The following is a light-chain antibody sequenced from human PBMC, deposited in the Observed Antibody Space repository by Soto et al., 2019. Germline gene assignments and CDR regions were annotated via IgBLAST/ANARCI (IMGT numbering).Light chain of an antibody. CDR1: QSTSNY. CDR3: QHTYCSPET. V-gene: IGKV1-39*01. Sequence: DIQMTQSPSSLSASVGDRVTITCRASQSTSNYLNWFQQKPGNPPKLLIYAASTLQGGVPSRFSGRGSGTDFTLTISSLHPEDLATYYWQHTYCSPETFGRGTKVEI. CDR2: AAS. J-gene: IGKJ1*01.